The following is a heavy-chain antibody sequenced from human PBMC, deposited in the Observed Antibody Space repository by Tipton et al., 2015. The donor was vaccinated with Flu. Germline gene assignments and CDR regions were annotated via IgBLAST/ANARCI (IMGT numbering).Heavy chain of an antibody. D-gene: IGHD4-17*01. Sequence: VQLVQSGGGLIQPGGSLRLSCGASGFSVRSNHLSWVRQAPGTGLECVSVIYSGGSTYYADSVRGRFNISRDTSKNTVFLQMNSLRAEDTAVYYCARVPSYGDLRYSFDNWGHGTLVTVSS. J-gene: IGHJ4*01. CDR3: ARVPSYGDLRYSFDN. CDR2: IYSGGST. CDR1: GFSVRSNH. V-gene: IGHV3-53*01.